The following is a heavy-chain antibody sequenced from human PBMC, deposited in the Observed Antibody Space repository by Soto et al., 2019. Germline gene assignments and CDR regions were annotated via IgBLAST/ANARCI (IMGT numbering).Heavy chain of an antibody. CDR2: IYDSGST. J-gene: IGHJ5*02. D-gene: IGHD2-8*01. CDR1: GGSISSGDYY. V-gene: IGHV4-30-4*01. CDR3: ARDNGVGP. Sequence: QVQLQESGPGLVKPSQTLSLTCTVSGGSISSGDYYWSWIRQPPGKGLEWIGYIYDSGSTYYNSSLNSRVNITLDPSKNQFSLKLTSVTAADTAVYYCARDNGVGPWGQGTLVTVSS.